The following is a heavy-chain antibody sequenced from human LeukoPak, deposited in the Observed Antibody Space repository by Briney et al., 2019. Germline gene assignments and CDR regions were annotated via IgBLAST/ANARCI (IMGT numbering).Heavy chain of an antibody. V-gene: IGHV5-51*01. CDR1: GYSFTNYL. J-gene: IGHJ3*02. CDR3: ARPQDFGLIGMNAFDI. D-gene: IGHD1-26*01. Sequence: GGSLKISCKGSGYSFTNYLIGWVRPLPGKGLGWMGIISSGNSATRYRPSFQGQVTISADRSISTAYLQWSSLKAWDTAMYYWARPQDFGLIGMNAFDIWGQGTMVTVSS. CDR2: ISSGNSAT.